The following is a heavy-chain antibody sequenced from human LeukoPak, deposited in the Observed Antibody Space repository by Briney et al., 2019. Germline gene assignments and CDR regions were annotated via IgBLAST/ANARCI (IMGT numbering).Heavy chain of an antibody. CDR2: IIPIFGTA. CDR3: ARELEGYGDYFSKWFDP. CDR1: GGTFSSYA. D-gene: IGHD4-17*01. V-gene: IGHV1-69*05. J-gene: IGHJ5*02. Sequence: SVKVSCKASGGTFSSYAISWVRQAPGQGLEWMGRIIPIFGTANYAQKFQGRVTITTDESTSTAYMELSSLRSEDTAVYYCARELEGYGDYFSKWFDPWGQGTLVTVSS.